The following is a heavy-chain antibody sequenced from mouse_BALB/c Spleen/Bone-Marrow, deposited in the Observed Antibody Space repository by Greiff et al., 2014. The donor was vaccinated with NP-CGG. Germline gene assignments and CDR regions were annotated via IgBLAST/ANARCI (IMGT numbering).Heavy chain of an antibody. V-gene: IGHV7-3*02. CDR2: IRNKANGYTT. Sequence: DVKLVESGGGLVQPGGSLRLSCATSGFTFSDYYMNWVRQPPGKALEWLGFIRNKANGYTTEYSASVKGRFTISRDNSQNILYHQISPLPAEDSAYYYGTKDKAPVLFDYWGQGAPLTVSS. CDR1: GFTFSDYY. CDR3: TKDKAPVLFDY. J-gene: IGHJ2*01.